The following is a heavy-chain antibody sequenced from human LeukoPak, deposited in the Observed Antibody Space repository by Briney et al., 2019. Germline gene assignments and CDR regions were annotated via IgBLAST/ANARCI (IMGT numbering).Heavy chain of an antibody. CDR3: ARDESGSRFDY. V-gene: IGHV3-21*01. J-gene: IGHJ4*02. D-gene: IGHD1-26*01. CDR2: ISGSSSYI. CDR1: GFXFNTYS. Sequence: GGSLRLSCAASGFXFNTYSINWVRQAPGKGLEWVSSISGSSSYIYYADSVKGRFTISRDNAKNSLYLQMNSLRAEDTAVYYCARDESGSRFDYWGQGTLVTVSS.